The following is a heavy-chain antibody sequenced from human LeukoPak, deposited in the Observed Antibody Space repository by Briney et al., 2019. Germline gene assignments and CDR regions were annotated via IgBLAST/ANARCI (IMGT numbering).Heavy chain of an antibody. CDR2: IIPNSGDT. Sequence: ASVRVSCKPSGYTFTDYYIHWVRQAPGQGLEWMGWIIPNSGDTFYAEKFQGRVTMTRDTSISTAYMELNSLTSDGTAVYYCARRYCSSITCYVDYWGQGTLVTVSS. D-gene: IGHD2-2*01. V-gene: IGHV1-2*02. J-gene: IGHJ4*02. CDR3: ARRYCSSITCYVDY. CDR1: GYTFTDYY.